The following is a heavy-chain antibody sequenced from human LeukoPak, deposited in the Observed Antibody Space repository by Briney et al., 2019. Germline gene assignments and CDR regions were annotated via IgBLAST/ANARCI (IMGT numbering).Heavy chain of an antibody. CDR3: AGVFLTEECYNLALDY. V-gene: IGHV3-21*01. J-gene: IGHJ4*02. D-gene: IGHD5-24*01. CDR2: ISSSSSYI. CDR1: GFTFSSYS. Sequence: PGGSLRLSCAASGFTFSSYSMNWVRQAPGKGLEWVSSISSSSSYIYYADSVKGRFTISRDNAKDSLYLQMNSLRAEDTAVYYCAGVFLTEECYNLALDYWGQGTLVTVSS.